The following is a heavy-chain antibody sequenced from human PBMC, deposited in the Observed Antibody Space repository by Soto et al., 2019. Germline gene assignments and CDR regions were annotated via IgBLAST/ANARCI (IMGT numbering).Heavy chain of an antibody. CDR3: AKDRRAGGNSAFYFDF. J-gene: IGHJ4*02. CDR2: ISATGGGT. CDR1: GFKFSNYA. D-gene: IGHD3-16*01. V-gene: IGHV3-23*01. Sequence: GGSLRLSCAASGFKFSNYAMSWVRQAPGKGLEWVSLISATGGGTYYADSVKGRFTISRDNSHNTLYLQVHSLTAEDTAVYYCAKDRRAGGNSAFYFDFWGQGTQVTVYS.